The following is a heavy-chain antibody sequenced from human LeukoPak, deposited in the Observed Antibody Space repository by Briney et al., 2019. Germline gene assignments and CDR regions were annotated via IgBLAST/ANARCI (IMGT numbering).Heavy chain of an antibody. D-gene: IGHD1-14*01. V-gene: IGHV3-23*01. CDR3: AKGHIRNSVPYAFDI. Sequence: GGSLRLSCAASGFTFSSYAMSRVRQAPGKGLEWVSAISGSGGSTYYADSVKGRFTISRDNSKNTLYLQMNSLRAEDTAVYYCAKGHIRNSVPYAFDIWGQGTMVTVSS. J-gene: IGHJ3*02. CDR2: ISGSGGST. CDR1: GFTFSSYA.